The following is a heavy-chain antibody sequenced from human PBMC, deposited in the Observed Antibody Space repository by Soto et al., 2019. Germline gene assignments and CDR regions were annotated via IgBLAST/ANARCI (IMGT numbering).Heavy chain of an antibody. Sequence: EVQLVESGGGHIQPGGSLRLSCAASGLHMRNAGMHWVRQAPGKGLEWVGRIKTKGEGGPTVYPAAVKGRFIVSRDDSQNTLHLQMNSLKIEDTAVYYCTTGSVEGVWGQGTAVIVSS. CDR3: TTGSVEGV. J-gene: IGHJ6*02. V-gene: IGHV3-15*07. D-gene: IGHD2-15*01. CDR1: GLHMRNAG. CDR2: IKTKGEGGPT.